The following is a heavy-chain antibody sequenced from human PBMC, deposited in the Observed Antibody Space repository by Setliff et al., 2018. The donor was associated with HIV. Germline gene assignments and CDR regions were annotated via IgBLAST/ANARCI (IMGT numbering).Heavy chain of an antibody. V-gene: IGHV1-2*06. CDR3: ATKVYCTNGVCLDAFDL. J-gene: IGHJ3*01. D-gene: IGHD2-8*01. Sequence: VASVKVSCKASGYTFTDYYMHWVRQAPGQGLEWMGRINPNSGGTNHAQKFQGRVTMTRDTSSSTAYMELSRLRSDDTAVYYCATKVYCTNGVCLDAFDLWGQGTMVT. CDR1: GYTFTDYY. CDR2: INPNSGGT.